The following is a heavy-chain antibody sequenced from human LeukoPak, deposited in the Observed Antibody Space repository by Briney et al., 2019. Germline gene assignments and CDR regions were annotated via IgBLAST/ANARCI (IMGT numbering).Heavy chain of an antibody. CDR1: GFTFSSYS. CDR2: ISSSSSYI. J-gene: IGHJ4*02. Sequence: PGRSLRLSCAASGFTFSSYSMNWVRQAPGKGLEWVSSISSSSSYIYYADSVKGRFTISRDNAKNSLYLQMNSLRAEDTAVYYCARDIRGSYFGFDYWGQGTLVTVSS. V-gene: IGHV3-21*01. D-gene: IGHD1-26*01. CDR3: ARDIRGSYFGFDY.